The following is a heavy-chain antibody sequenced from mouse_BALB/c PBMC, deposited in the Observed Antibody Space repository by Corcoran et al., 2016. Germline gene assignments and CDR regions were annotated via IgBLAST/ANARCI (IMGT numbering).Heavy chain of an antibody. D-gene: IGHD1-1*01. CDR3: ARIYYGSSYWYAY. Sequence: QIQLVQSGPELKKPGGTVEISCKASGYTFTNYGMNWVKQAPGKGLKWMGWINTYTGEPTYADDFKGRFAFSLETSASTAYLQINNLKNEDMATYFCARIYYGSSYWYAYWGQGTLVTVSA. CDR2: INTYTGEP. V-gene: IGHV9-1*02. CDR1: GYTFTNYG. J-gene: IGHJ3*01.